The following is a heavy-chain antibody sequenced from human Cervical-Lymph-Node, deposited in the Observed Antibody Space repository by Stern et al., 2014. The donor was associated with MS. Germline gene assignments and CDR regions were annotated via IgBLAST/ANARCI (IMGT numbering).Heavy chain of an antibody. CDR1: GFAFSNYG. J-gene: IGHJ4*02. Sequence: QVQLVESGGGVVQPGRSLRLSCAASGFAFSNYGMHWVRQAPGKGMEWMAVLWYDGNNKYYADSVKGRFTIYRDNSKNTLYLQMSSLRIEDTAVYYCARAELSSGYDLGDFDYWGQGTLVTVSS. CDR2: LWYDGNNK. D-gene: IGHD5-12*01. CDR3: ARAELSSGYDLGDFDY. V-gene: IGHV3-33*01.